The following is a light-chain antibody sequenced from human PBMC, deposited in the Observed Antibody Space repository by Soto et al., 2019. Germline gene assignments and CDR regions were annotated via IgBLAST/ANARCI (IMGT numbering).Light chain of an antibody. V-gene: IGKV1-39*01. CDR3: QQGNSIPRT. J-gene: IGKJ1*01. Sequence: DIQMTQSPSSLSASVGDRVTITCRASQSISSHLNWYQQKPGKAPKLLIYAASNLQSGVPSRFSGSGSGTDFTLTISSLQPEDFATYYCQQGNSIPRTFGQGTKVDIK. CDR2: AAS. CDR1: QSISSH.